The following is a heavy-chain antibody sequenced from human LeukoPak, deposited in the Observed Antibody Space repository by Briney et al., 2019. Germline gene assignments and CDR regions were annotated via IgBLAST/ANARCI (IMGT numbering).Heavy chain of an antibody. J-gene: IGHJ6*03. V-gene: IGHV3-11*04. Sequence: GGSLRLSCAASGFTFSDYYMSWIRQVPGKGLEWVSYISSSGSTIYYADSVKGRFTISRDNAKNSLYLQMNSLRAEDTAVYYCARGRSGAHYYYYMDVWGKGTTVTVSS. CDR1: GFTFSDYY. CDR2: ISSSGSTI. D-gene: IGHD1-26*01. CDR3: ARGRSGAHYYYYMDV.